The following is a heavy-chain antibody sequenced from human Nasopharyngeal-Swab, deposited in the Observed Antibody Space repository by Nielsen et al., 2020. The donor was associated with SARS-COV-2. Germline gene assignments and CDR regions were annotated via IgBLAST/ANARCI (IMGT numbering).Heavy chain of an antibody. CDR3: ARSNYYSSGSDYISYYYGMDV. CDR2: IIPILGIK. J-gene: IGHJ6*02. D-gene: IGHD3-10*01. Sequence: SVQVSCKASGGTFSSYSISWGRQAPGQGLEWLGRIIPILGIKNYAQKFQGRVTITADKSTSTAYMELCSLRSEDTAVYYCARSNYYSSGSDYISYYYGMDVWGQGTTVTVSS. V-gene: IGHV1-69*02. CDR1: GGTFSSYS.